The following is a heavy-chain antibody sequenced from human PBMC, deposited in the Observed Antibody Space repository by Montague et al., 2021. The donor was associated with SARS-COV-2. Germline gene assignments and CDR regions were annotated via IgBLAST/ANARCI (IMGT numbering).Heavy chain of an antibody. V-gene: IGHV4-59*13. CDR3: ARVAGVVAAAPLNYYGMDV. D-gene: IGHD2-15*01. J-gene: IGHJ6*02. CDR2: IYYSGST. Sequence: SETLSLTCTVSGGSISSYYWGWIRQPPGKGLEWIGYIYYSGSTNYNPSLKSRVTISVDTSKNQFSLKLSSVTAADTAVYYCARVAGVVAAAPLNYYGMDVWGQGTTVTVSS. CDR1: GGSISSYY.